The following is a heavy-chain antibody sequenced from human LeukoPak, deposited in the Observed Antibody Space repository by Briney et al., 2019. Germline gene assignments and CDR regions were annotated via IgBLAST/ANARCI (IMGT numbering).Heavy chain of an antibody. Sequence: GGSLRLSCAASGFTFSTYWMSWVRQAPGKGLEWVATIRQDGSEKHYVDSVEGRFTISRDNAQNSLYLQMHSLGVEDTAVYYCVRGCGKSSCPYYLDSWGLGTLVTVSS. J-gene: IGHJ4*02. V-gene: IGHV3-7*01. CDR2: IRQDGSEK. CDR3: VRGCGKSSCPYYLDS. D-gene: IGHD6-13*01. CDR1: GFTFSTYW.